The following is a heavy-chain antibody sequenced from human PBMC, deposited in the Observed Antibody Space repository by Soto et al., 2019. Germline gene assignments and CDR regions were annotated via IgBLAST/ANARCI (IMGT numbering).Heavy chain of an antibody. Sequence: ASVKVSCKASGYTFTSYGISWVRQAPGQGREWMAWISAYNGNTNYAQKLQGRVTMTTDTSTSTAYMELRSLRSDDTAVYYCARDSQYYDFWSGYHNYMDVWGIGTTVTVSS. V-gene: IGHV1-18*01. CDR2: ISAYNGNT. D-gene: IGHD3-3*01. CDR3: ARDSQYYDFWSGYHNYMDV. CDR1: GYTFTSYG. J-gene: IGHJ6*03.